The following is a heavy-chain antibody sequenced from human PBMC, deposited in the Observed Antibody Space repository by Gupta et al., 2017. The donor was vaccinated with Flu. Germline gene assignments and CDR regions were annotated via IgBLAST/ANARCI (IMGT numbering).Heavy chain of an antibody. V-gene: IGHV3-33*01. CDR2: IWFDGSKK. J-gene: IGHJ5*02. Sequence: QVKLVASGGRVVRLWKALKVSCSRSGSNLTRYGMHWVRQAPGRGLEWVAVIWFDGSKKYYADSVRGRFTISRDISRNMVFLQMDSLRAEDTALYYCTAAVAEGWFAPWGQGTLVTVSP. CDR3: TAAVAEGWFAP. D-gene: IGHD6-19*01. CDR1: GSNLTRYG.